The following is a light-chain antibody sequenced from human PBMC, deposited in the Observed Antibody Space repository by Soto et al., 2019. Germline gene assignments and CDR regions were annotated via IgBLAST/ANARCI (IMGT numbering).Light chain of an antibody. Sequence: QSVLTQPPSVSVSPGQSVTISCTGTSSDVGSYNRVSWYQQPPGTAPKLMIYEVSNRPSGVPDRFSGSKSGNTASLTISGLQAEDEADYYCSSYTSSSIWLFGGGTKVTVL. J-gene: IGLJ2*01. CDR2: EVS. CDR3: SSYTSSSIWL. V-gene: IGLV2-18*02. CDR1: SSDVGSYNR.